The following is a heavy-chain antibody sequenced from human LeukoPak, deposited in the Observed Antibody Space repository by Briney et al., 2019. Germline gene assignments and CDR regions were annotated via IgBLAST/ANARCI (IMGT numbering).Heavy chain of an antibody. CDR3: ASEAGGGDHIVVVPAAMGGFDY. Sequence: GASVKVSCKASGYTFTGYYMHWVRQAPGQGLEWMGWINPNSGGTNYAQKFQGRVTMTRDMSISTAYMELSRLRSDDTAVYYCASEAGGGDHIVVVPAAMGGFDYWGQGTLVTVSS. V-gene: IGHV1-2*02. D-gene: IGHD2-2*01. CDR1: GYTFTGYY. J-gene: IGHJ4*02. CDR2: INPNSGGT.